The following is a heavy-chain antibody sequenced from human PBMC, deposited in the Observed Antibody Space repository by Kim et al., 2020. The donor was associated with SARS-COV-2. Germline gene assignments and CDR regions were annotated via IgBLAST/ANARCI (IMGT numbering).Heavy chain of an antibody. D-gene: IGHD3-10*01. CDR2: ISAYNGNT. V-gene: IGHV1-18*04. J-gene: IGHJ4*02. CDR1: GYTFTSYG. CDR3: ARSVRMVRGPMGIDY. Sequence: ASVKVSCKASGYTFTSYGISWVRQAPGQGLEWMGWISAYNGNTNYAQKLQGRVTMTTDTSTSTAYMELRSLRSDDTAVYYCARSVRMVRGPMGIDYWGQGTLVTVSS.